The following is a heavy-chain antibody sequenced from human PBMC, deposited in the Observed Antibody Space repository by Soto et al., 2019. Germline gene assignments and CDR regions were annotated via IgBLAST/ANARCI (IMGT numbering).Heavy chain of an antibody. D-gene: IGHD1-1*01. CDR3: VSRNHNNWFXDF. J-gene: IGHJ4*02. V-gene: IGHV3-64D*08. CDR2: ISGNGVNT. Sequence: GGSLRLSCSASGFSFSSYAMPWVRRAPGKGLEYVSAISGNGVNTYYADSVKGRFTISRDNSKNTLYLQMYSLRAEDAAVYYSVSRNHNNWFXDFWGQGTLVTVSS. CDR1: GFSFSSYA.